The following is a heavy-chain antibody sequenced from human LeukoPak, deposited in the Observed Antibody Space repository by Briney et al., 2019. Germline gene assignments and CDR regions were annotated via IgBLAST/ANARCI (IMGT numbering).Heavy chain of an antibody. Sequence: GGSLRLSCAASGFTFSSYGMHWVRQAPGKGLEWVVVIWYDGSNKYYADSVKGRFTISRDNSKNTLYLQMNSLRAEDTAVYYCARDRYYYDSSGYEGGGYYYYYYGMDVWGQGTTVTVSS. CDR3: ARDRYYYDSSGYEGGGYYYYYYGMDV. CDR1: GFTFSSYG. CDR2: IWYDGSNK. D-gene: IGHD3-22*01. V-gene: IGHV3-33*01. J-gene: IGHJ6*02.